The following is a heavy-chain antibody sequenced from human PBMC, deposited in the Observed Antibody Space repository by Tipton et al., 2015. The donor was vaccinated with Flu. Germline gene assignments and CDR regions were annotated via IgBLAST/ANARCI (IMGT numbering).Heavy chain of an antibody. Sequence: TLSLTCTVSGGSISSGGYYWSWIRQHPGKGLEWIGYIYYSGSTYYNPSLKSRVTISVDTSKNQFSLKLSSVTAADTAVYYCARRHYYGSGKHNYYFDYWGQGTLVTVSS. CDR1: GGSISSGGYY. J-gene: IGHJ4*02. V-gene: IGHV4-31*03. CDR3: ARRHYYGSGKHNYYFDY. D-gene: IGHD3-10*01. CDR2: IYYSGST.